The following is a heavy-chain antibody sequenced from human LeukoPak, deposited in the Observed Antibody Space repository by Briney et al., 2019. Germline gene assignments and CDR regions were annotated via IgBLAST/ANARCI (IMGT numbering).Heavy chain of an antibody. V-gene: IGHV4-39*06. D-gene: IGHD3-10*01. CDR1: GGSVSTSNFN. CDR2: IFYSAST. CDR3: EKSNGYGLVDI. Sequence: PSGTLSLTCTVSGGSVSTSNFNWGWIRRPPGKGLEWVGNIFYSASTYYSPSLRCTVTISIDTSRHQFPLKMNCVTAADTAVYDCEKSNGYGLVDIWGQGTMATVSS. J-gene: IGHJ3*02.